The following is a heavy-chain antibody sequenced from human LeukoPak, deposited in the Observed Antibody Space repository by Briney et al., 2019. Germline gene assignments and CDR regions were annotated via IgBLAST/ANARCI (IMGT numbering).Heavy chain of an antibody. V-gene: IGHV4-59*12. CDR3: ARGLLNCSSTSCYSNWFDP. J-gene: IGHJ5*02. Sequence: SETLSLTCTVSGGSISNYFWTWIRQPPGKGLEWIGDIYYSGSTNHNPSLKSRVTISVDTSKNQVSLKLSSVTAADTAVYYCARGLLNCSSTSCYSNWFDPWGQGTLVTVSS. D-gene: IGHD2-2*01. CDR1: GGSISNYF. CDR2: IYYSGST.